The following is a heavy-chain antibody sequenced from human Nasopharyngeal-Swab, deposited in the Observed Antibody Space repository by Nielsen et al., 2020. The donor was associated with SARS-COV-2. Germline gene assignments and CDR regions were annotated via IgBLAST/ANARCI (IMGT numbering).Heavy chain of an antibody. Sequence: ESLKISCAASGFTFSSYAMNWVRQAPGKGLEWIGEIYHSGSTNYNPSLKSRVTISVDTSKNQFSLKLSSVTAADTAVYYCARYAFGDIVVVPAARGMDVWGQGTTVTVSS. CDR2: IYHSGST. J-gene: IGHJ6*02. CDR1: GFTFSSYA. D-gene: IGHD2-2*01. CDR3: ARYAFGDIVVVPAARGMDV. V-gene: IGHV4-34*01.